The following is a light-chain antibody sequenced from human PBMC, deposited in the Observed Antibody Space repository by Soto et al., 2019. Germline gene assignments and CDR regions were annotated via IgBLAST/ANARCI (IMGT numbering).Light chain of an antibody. Sequence: EIVVTQSPATLSVSPGERATLSCRASQSISSSLAWYQQKPGQAPRLLIYGASTRATGIPARFSGSGSGTDFTLTVSSLQSEDFAVYYCQQYNNWPYTFGQGTKLEIK. CDR1: QSISSS. V-gene: IGKV3-15*01. J-gene: IGKJ2*01. CDR2: GAS. CDR3: QQYNNWPYT.